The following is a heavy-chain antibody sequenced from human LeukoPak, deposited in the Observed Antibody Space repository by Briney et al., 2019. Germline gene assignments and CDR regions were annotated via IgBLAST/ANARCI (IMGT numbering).Heavy chain of an antibody. D-gene: IGHD1-26*01. CDR2: IIPILGIA. CDR1: GGTFSSYA. V-gene: IGHV1-69*04. J-gene: IGHJ5*02. CDR3: ASQGWELPPAGWFDP. Sequence: GSSVKVSCKASGGTFSSYAISWVRQAPGQGLEWMGRIIPILGIANYAQKFQGRVTITTDESTSTAYMELSSLRSEDTAVYYCASQGWELPPAGWFDPWGQGTLVTVSS.